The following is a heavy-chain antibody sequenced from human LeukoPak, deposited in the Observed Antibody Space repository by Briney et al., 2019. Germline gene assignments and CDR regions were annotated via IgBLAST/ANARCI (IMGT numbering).Heavy chain of an antibody. CDR2: IYYSGST. CDR1: GFTFSSCA. D-gene: IGHD3-9*01. CDR3: ARLDWLSGTWLDY. Sequence: GSLRLSCAASGFTFSSCAMSWVRQPPGKGLEWIGSIYYSGSTYYNPSLKSRVTISVDTSKNQFSLKLSSVTAADTAVYYCARLDWLSGTWLDYWGQGTLVTVSS. V-gene: IGHV4-39*01. J-gene: IGHJ4*02.